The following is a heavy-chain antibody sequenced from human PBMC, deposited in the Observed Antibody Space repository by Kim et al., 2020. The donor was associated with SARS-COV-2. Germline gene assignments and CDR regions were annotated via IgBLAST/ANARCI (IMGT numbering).Heavy chain of an antibody. D-gene: IGHD3-22*01. CDR1: GGTFSSYA. CDR2: IIPIFGTA. CDR3: ARDSSRPHAYYASSGYPNYYYYYGMDA. Sequence: SVKVSCKASGGTFSSYAISWVRQAPGQGLEWMGGIIPIFGTANYAQKFQGRVTITADESTSTAYMELSSLRSEDTAVYYCARDSSRPHAYYASSGYPNYYYYYGMDAWGQGTTVTVSS. V-gene: IGHV1-69*13. J-gene: IGHJ6*02.